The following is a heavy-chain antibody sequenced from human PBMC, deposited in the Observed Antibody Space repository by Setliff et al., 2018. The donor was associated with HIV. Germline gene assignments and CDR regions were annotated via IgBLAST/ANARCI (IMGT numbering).Heavy chain of an antibody. Sequence: PSETLSLTCTVSGASVNSNNYYWGWIRQPPGKGLEWIASLYYRGTTYYNPSLKSRVTISVDTSKNQFSLKLSSVTAADTAVYYCARLSLSLVRGIINSGDRFFDYWGQGTLVTVSS. J-gene: IGHJ4*02. V-gene: IGHV4-39*01. D-gene: IGHD3-10*01. CDR3: ARLSLSLVRGIINSGDRFFDY. CDR2: LYYRGTT. CDR1: GASVNSNNYY.